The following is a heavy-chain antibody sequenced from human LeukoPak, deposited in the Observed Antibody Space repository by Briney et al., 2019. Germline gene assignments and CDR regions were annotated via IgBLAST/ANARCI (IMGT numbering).Heavy chain of an antibody. CDR3: ARDGQWDLTYYLDY. CDR2: ISSHGNYI. J-gene: IGHJ4*02. CDR1: GFTFTSYS. V-gene: IGHV3-21*01. D-gene: IGHD1-26*01. Sequence: PGGSLRLSCAGSGFTFTSYSLNWVRQAPGKGLELVSCISSHGNYIYYADSVTGRFTVSRDDATNSVFLQMNSLRAEDTGIYYCARDGQWDLTYYLDYWGQGILVSVSS.